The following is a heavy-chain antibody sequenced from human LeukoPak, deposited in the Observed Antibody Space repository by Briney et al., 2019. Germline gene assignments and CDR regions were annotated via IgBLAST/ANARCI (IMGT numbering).Heavy chain of an antibody. CDR1: GYTFTGYY. J-gene: IGHJ4*02. Sequence: ASVKVSCKASGYTFTGYYMHWVRQAPGQGLEWMGWINPNSGGTNYAQKFQGRVTMTRDTSISTAYTELSRLRSDDTAVYYCARDRGYNWNYAGQFDYWGQGTLVTVSS. CDR2: INPNSGGT. V-gene: IGHV1-2*02. D-gene: IGHD1-7*01. CDR3: ARDRGYNWNYAGQFDY.